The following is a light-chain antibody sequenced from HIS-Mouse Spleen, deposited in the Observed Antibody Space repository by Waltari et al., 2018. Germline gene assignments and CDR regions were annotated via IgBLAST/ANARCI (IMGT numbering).Light chain of an antibody. J-gene: IGLJ2*01. CDR3: QVWDSSSDHVV. CDR2: DDS. Sequence: SYVLTQPPLVSVAPGKTARITCGGNNIGSESVHWYQQKPGQAPVLVVDDDSDRPSGIPPRCSGSNSGNTATLTISRVDAGDEADYYCQVWDSSSDHVVFGGGTKLTVL. CDR1: NIGSES. V-gene: IGLV3-21*03.